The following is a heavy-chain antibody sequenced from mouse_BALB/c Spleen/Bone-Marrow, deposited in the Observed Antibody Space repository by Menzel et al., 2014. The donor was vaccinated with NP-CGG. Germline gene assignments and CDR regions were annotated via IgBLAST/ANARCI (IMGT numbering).Heavy chain of an antibody. Sequence: DVMLVESGGGLVQPGGSLRLSCATSGFTFSDFYMEWVRQPPGKRLELIAASRNKANDYTTEYSASVKGRFIVSRDTSQSILYLQMNALRAEDTAIYYCARDYYGSSYWYFDVWGAGTTVTVSS. J-gene: IGHJ1*01. CDR2: SRNKANDYTT. CDR1: GFTFSDFY. CDR3: ARDYYGSSYWYFDV. D-gene: IGHD1-1*01. V-gene: IGHV7-1*02.